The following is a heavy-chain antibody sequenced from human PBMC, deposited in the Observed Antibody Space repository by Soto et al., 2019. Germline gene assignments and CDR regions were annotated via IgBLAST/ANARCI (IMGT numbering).Heavy chain of an antibody. CDR1: GGSISSYS. D-gene: IGHD3-16*01. Sequence: QVQLQESGPGLVEPSETLSLTCTVSGGSISSYSWNWIRQPAGKGLEWIGRVDTTGGTNYIPSLKSRVTLSVDTSKNLSSLNLRFVTAADTAVYFCAKDDSGAADIWGQGTMVTVS. J-gene: IGHJ3*02. V-gene: IGHV4-4*07. CDR3: AKDDSGAADI. CDR2: VDTTGGT.